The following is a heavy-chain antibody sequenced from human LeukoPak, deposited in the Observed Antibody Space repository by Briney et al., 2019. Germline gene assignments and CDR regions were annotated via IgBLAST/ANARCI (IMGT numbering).Heavy chain of an antibody. CDR3: ASNSSGWYYFDY. CDR1: GGSINNYY. J-gene: IGHJ4*02. CDR2: VYYSGST. Sequence: SETLSLTCTVSGGSINNYYWSWIRQPPGKGLEWIGYVYYSGSTNYNPSLKSRVTISVDTSKNQFSLKLNSVTTADTAVYYCASNSSGWYYFDYWGQGTLVIVSS. D-gene: IGHD6-19*01. V-gene: IGHV4-59*01.